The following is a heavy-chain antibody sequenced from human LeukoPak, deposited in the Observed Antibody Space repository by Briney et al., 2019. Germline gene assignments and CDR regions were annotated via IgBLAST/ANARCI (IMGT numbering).Heavy chain of an antibody. CDR3: ARHKDFWSGYYTPSYYFDY. J-gene: IGHJ4*02. Sequence: SETLSLTCTVSGGSISSSSYYWGWIRQPPGKGLEWIGYIYYSGSTNYNPSLKSRVTISVDTSKNQFSLKLSSVTAADTAVYYCARHKDFWSGYYTPSYYFDYWGQGTLVTVSS. CDR1: GGSISSSSYY. CDR2: IYYSGST. V-gene: IGHV4-61*05. D-gene: IGHD3-3*01.